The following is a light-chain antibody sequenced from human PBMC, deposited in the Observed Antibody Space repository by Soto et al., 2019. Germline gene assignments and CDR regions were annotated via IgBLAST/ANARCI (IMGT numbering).Light chain of an antibody. Sequence: DRVTITCQASQNITNNLSWYQQKPGKAPNLLIYVTSNLQSGVPPRFSGSGSGTDFTLSINGLQPEDFATYYCQQTYSSPRTFGQGTKVDIK. V-gene: IGKV1-39*01. CDR3: QQTYSSPRT. CDR1: QNITNN. CDR2: VTS. J-gene: IGKJ1*01.